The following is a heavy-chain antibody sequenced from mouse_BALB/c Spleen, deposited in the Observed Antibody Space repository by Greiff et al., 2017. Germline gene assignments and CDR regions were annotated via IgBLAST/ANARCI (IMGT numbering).Heavy chain of an antibody. D-gene: IGHD1-1*01. Sequence: EVKLVESGGGLVQPKGSLKLSCAASGFTFNTYAMNWVRQAPGKGLEWVARIRSKSNNYATYYADSVKDRFTISRDDSQSMLYLQMNNLKTEDTARYYCVRASTTDWYFDVWGAGTTVTVSS. CDR3: VRASTTDWYFDV. CDR1: GFTFNTYA. J-gene: IGHJ1*01. V-gene: IGHV10-1*02. CDR2: IRSKSNNYAT.